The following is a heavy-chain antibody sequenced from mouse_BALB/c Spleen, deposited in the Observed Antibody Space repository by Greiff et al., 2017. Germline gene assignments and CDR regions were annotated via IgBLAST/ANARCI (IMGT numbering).Heavy chain of an antibody. Sequence: EVQLVESGGGLVKPGGSLKLSCAASGFTFSDYYMHWVRQTPEKRLEWVATISDGGSCTYYPDSVKGRFTISRDNAKNNLYLQMSSLKSEDTAMYYCARGGSNSPYIDYWGQGTTVTVSS. V-gene: IGHV5-4*02. CDR3: ARGGSNSPYIDY. CDR1: GFTFSDYY. D-gene: IGHD2-5*01. J-gene: IGHJ2*01. CDR2: ISDGGSCT.